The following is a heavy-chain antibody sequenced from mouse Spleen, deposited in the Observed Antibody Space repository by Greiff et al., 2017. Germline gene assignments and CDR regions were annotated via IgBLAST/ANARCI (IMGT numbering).Heavy chain of an antibody. CDR1: GFTFSDYY. J-gene: IGHJ1*01. Sequence: EVKLMESGGGLVQPGGSLKLSCATSGFTFSDYYMYWVRQTPEKRLEWVAYISNGGGSTYYPDTVKGRFTISRDNAKNTLYLQMSRLKSEDTAMYYCARQYYGNYDWYFDVWGAGTTVTVSS. V-gene: IGHV5-12*02. D-gene: IGHD2-1*01. CDR2: ISNGGGST. CDR3: ARQYYGNYDWYFDV.